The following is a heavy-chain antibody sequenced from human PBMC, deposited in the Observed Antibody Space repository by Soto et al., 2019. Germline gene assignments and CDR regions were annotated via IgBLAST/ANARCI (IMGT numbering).Heavy chain of an antibody. D-gene: IGHD3-10*01. Sequence: QVQLQESGPGLVKPSQTLSLTCTVSGDSISRNGYFWTWIRQHPGKGLEGIGYIYNSGSSYYNPSLKSRVIISVDTSKNPLSLNLTAVTAADTAVYYCARGTMLRGPGYYYAMDVWGQGTTVTVSS. CDR2: IYNSGSS. V-gene: IGHV4-31*03. J-gene: IGHJ6*02. CDR3: ARGTMLRGPGYYYAMDV. CDR1: GDSISRNGYF.